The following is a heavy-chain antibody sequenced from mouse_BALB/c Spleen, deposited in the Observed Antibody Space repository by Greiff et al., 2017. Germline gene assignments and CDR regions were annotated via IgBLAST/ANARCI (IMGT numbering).Heavy chain of an antibody. Sequence: EVHLVESGGGLVKPGGSLKLSCAASGFAFSSYDMSWVRQTPEKRLEWVAYISSGGGSTYYPDTVKGRFTISRDNAKNTLYLQMSSLKSEDTAMYYGARRRGGYDVYAMDDWGQGTSVTVSS. CDR3: ARRRGGYDVYAMDD. D-gene: IGHD2-2*01. CDR2: ISSGGGST. V-gene: IGHV5-12-1*01. CDR1: GFAFSSYD. J-gene: IGHJ4*01.